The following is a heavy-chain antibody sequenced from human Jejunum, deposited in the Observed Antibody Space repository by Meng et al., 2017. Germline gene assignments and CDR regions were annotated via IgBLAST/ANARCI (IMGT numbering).Heavy chain of an antibody. V-gene: IGHV4-4*02. CDR2: IYHSGST. CDR1: VGSISSVYW. D-gene: IGHD5-18*01. CDR3: ARGGYYSFDY. Sequence: QVQLQEPGPGLVKPSETLSLTGAVSVGSISSVYWWTWVRQSPGKGLEWIGEIYHSGSTNYNLSLKSRVTISVDKSKNQFSLKLTSVTAADTAVYYYARGGYYSFDYWGQGTLVTVSS. J-gene: IGHJ4*02.